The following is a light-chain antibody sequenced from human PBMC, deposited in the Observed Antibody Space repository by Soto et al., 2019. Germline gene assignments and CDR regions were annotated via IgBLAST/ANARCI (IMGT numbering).Light chain of an antibody. Sequence: EIVLTQSPATLSLSPGERATLSCRTSQSVSSYLAWYQQKPGQALRLLIYDASNRATGIPARFSGSGSGTDFTLTISSLEPEDFAVYYCQQRRNWPPLTFGGGTKVEIK. CDR3: QQRRNWPPLT. CDR2: DAS. J-gene: IGKJ4*01. V-gene: IGKV3-11*01. CDR1: QSVSSY.